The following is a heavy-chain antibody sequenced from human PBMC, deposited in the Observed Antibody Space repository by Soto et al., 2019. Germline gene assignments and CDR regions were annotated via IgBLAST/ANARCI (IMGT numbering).Heavy chain of an antibody. V-gene: IGHV4-59*01. CDR1: GGSISSYY. Sequence: ETLSLTCTVSGGSISSYYWSWIRQPPGKGLEWIGYIYYSGSTNYNPSLKSRVTISVDTSKNQFSLKLSSVTAADTAVYYCAREGVIAAAGSSWFDPWGQGTLVTVSS. D-gene: IGHD6-13*01. CDR2: IYYSGST. J-gene: IGHJ5*02. CDR3: AREGVIAAAGSSWFDP.